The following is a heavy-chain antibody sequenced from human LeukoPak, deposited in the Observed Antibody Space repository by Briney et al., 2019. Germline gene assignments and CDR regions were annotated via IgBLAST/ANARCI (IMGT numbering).Heavy chain of an antibody. D-gene: IGHD7-27*01. V-gene: IGHV1-69*01. CDR3: ARFQRGSLTDDY. CDR2: IIPIFGTA. Sequence: GSSVKVSCKASGGTFSSYAISWVRQAPGQGLDWMGGIIPIFGTANYAQKFQGRVTITADESTSTAYMELSSLRSEDTAVYYCARFQRGSLTDDYWGQGTLVTVSS. J-gene: IGHJ4*02. CDR1: GGTFSSYA.